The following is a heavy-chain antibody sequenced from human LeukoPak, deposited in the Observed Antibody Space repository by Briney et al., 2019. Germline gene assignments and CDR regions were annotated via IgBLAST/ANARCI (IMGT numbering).Heavy chain of an antibody. CDR1: GGSISSSSYY. CDR2: IYYSGST. Sequence: PSETLSLTCTVSGGSISSSSYYWGWIRQPPGKGLEWIGSIYYSGSTYYNPSLKSRVTISVDTSKNQFSLKLRSVTAADTAVYYCARLGVPLYYFDYWGQGTLVTVSS. V-gene: IGHV4-39*01. CDR3: ARLGVPLYYFDY. D-gene: IGHD3-16*01. J-gene: IGHJ4*02.